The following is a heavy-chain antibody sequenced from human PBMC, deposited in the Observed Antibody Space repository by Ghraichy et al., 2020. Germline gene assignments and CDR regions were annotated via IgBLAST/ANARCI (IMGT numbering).Heavy chain of an antibody. CDR2: INHSGST. V-gene: IGHV4-34*01. Sequence: SETLSLTCAVYGGSFSGYYWSWIRQPPGKGLEWIGEINHSGSTNYNPSLKSRVTISVDTSKNQFSLKLSSVTAADTAVYYCASPGPGDDILTGYDAFDIWGQGTMVTVSS. CDR1: GGSFSGYY. CDR3: ASPGPGDDILTGYDAFDI. J-gene: IGHJ3*02. D-gene: IGHD3-9*01.